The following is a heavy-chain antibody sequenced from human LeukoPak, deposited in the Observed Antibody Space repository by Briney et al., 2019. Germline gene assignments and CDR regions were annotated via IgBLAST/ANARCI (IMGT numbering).Heavy chain of an antibody. J-gene: IGHJ6*03. CDR2: INANSGGT. CDR1: VSTFTGYY. CDR3: ARDLAVAGNYYYYIDV. V-gene: IGHV1-2*02. D-gene: IGHD6-19*01. Sequence: ASVTVSCKASVSTFTGYYVHWDRQAPGQPLEWMGWINANSGGTNYAQKFQGRVTMTRDTSISTAYMELSRLRSDDTAGYYCARDLAVAGNYYYYIDVWGKGNTVTVSS.